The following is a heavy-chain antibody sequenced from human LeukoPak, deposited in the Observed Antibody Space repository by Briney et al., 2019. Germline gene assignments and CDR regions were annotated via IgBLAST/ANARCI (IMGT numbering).Heavy chain of an antibody. J-gene: IGHJ4*02. CDR2: IYYSGST. D-gene: IGHD6-13*01. V-gene: IGHV4-30-4*01. CDR1: GGSISSGDYY. CDR3: AREPRIAAAGTLGIDY. Sequence: SETLSLTCTVSGGSISSGDYYWSWIRQPPGKGLEWIGYIYYSGSTNYNPSLKSRVTISVDTSKNQFSLKLSSVTAADTAVYYCAREPRIAAAGTLGIDYWGQGTLVTVSS.